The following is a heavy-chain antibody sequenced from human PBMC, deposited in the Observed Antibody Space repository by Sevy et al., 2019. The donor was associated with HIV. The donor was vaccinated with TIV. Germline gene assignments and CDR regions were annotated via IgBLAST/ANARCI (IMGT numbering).Heavy chain of an antibody. D-gene: IGHD1-7*01. CDR1: GGTFSSYA. CDR3: ARDGGGGTTNSGMDV. Sequence: ASVKVSCKASGGTFSSYAISWVRQAPGQGLEWMGGIIPIFGTANYAQKFQGRVTITADESTSTAYMELSRLRSDDTAVYYCARDGGGGTTNSGMDVWGQGTTVTVSS. V-gene: IGHV1-69*13. CDR2: IIPIFGTA. J-gene: IGHJ6*02.